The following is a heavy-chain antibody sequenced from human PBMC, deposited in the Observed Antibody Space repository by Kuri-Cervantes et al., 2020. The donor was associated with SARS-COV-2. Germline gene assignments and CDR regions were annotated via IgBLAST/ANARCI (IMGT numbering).Heavy chain of an antibody. CDR3: AKDQLAYDSSGFDY. D-gene: IGHD3-22*01. CDR1: GFTFSSYA. CDR2: ISYDGSNK. Sequence: LTCAASGFTFSSYAMHWVHQAPGKGLEWVAVISYDGSNKYYADSVKGRFTISRDNSKNTLYLQMNSLRAEDTAVYYCAKDQLAYDSSGFDYWGQGTLVTVSS. V-gene: IGHV3-30-3*01. J-gene: IGHJ4*02.